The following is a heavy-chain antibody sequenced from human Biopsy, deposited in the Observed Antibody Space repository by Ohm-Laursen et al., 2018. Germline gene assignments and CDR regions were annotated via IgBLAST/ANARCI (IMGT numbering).Heavy chain of an antibody. D-gene: IGHD2/OR15-2a*01. J-gene: IGHJ6*02. CDR2: IYYSGST. CDR3: ARATNSTGWPYYYFYGMDV. Sequence: SDTLSLTCTVSGGSISSYYWNWIRQPPGKGLEWIGYIYYSGSTNYNRSLKSRVTISVDTSKNQFSLRLNSVTAADTAVYYCARATNSTGWPYYYFYGMDVWGQGTTVTVSS. CDR1: GGSISSYY. V-gene: IGHV4-59*07.